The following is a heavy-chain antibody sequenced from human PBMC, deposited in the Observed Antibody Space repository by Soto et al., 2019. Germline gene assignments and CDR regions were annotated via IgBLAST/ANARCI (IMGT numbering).Heavy chain of an antibody. Sequence: QVQLQESGPGLVKPSQTLSLTCTVSGGSISSGGYYWSWIRQHPGKGLEWIGYIYYSGSTYYNPSLKSRVTISVDTSKNQFSLKLSSVTAADTAVYYCARQRGHGYDILTAASPADYYYYYYGMDVWGQGTTVTVSS. CDR2: IYYSGST. V-gene: IGHV4-31*03. D-gene: IGHD3-9*01. CDR1: GGSISSGGYY. CDR3: ARQRGHGYDILTAASPADYYYYYYGMDV. J-gene: IGHJ6*02.